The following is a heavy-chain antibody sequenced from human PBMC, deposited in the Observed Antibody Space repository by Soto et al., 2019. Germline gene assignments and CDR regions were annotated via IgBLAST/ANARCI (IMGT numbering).Heavy chain of an antibody. J-gene: IGHJ4*02. V-gene: IGHV1-18*01. CDR3: ARGLVNWFLPGVAYFDY. D-gene: IGHD3-3*01. CDR1: GYTFTSYG. Sequence: GASVKVSCKASGYTFTSYGISWVRQAPGQGLEGMGWISAYNGNTNYAQKLQGRVTMTTDTSTSTAYMELRSLRSDDTAVYYCARGLVNWFLPGVAYFDYWGQGPLVPVSS. CDR2: ISAYNGNT.